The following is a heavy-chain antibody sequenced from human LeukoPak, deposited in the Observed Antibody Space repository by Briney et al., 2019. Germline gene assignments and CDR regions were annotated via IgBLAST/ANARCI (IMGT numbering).Heavy chain of an antibody. CDR3: AKNAARNYGDYVGYNWFDP. CDR1: GFIFSSYG. Sequence: GGSLRLSCAASGFIFSSYGMHWVRQAPGKGLEWVAFIRYDGSNKYYADSVKGRFTISRDNSKNTLYLQMNSLRAEDTAVYYCAKNAARNYGDYVGYNWFDPWGQGTLVTVSS. D-gene: IGHD4-17*01. CDR2: IRYDGSNK. J-gene: IGHJ5*02. V-gene: IGHV3-30*02.